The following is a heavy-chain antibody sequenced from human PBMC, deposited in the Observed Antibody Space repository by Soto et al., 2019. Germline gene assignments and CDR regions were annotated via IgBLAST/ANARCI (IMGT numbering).Heavy chain of an antibody. CDR1: GFTFSSYW. V-gene: IGHV3-7*01. Sequence: QPGGSLRLSCAASGFTFSSYWMSWVRQAPGKGLEWVANIRQDGSEKYYVDSVKGRLTISRDNAKNSLYLQMNSLRAEDTAVYYCARDSRVVPRYADYYGMDVWGQGTTVTVSS. D-gene: IGHD2-2*01. CDR3: ARDSRVVPRYADYYGMDV. J-gene: IGHJ6*02. CDR2: IRQDGSEK.